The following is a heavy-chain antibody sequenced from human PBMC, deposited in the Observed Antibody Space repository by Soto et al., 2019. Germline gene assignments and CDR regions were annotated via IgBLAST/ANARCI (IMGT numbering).Heavy chain of an antibody. CDR2: ISGSGGDT. V-gene: IGHV3-23*01. CDR1: GFTFSTYA. Sequence: EVPLLESGGGLVQPGGSLRLSCAASGFTFSTYAMNWVRQAPGKGLEWVSAISGSGGDTFYADSVKGRFTISRDNSIGTLYLQMSRLRTEDTAIYYWARPRGYGVFDAYDIWGQGAMVTVSS. CDR3: ARPRGYGVFDAYDI. J-gene: IGHJ3*02. D-gene: IGHD4-17*01.